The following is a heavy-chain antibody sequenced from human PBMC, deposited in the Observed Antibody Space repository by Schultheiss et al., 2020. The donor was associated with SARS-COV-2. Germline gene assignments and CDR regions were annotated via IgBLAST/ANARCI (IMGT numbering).Heavy chain of an antibody. CDR1: GGSISSGGYY. V-gene: IGHV3-11*06. D-gene: IGHD1-1*01. Sequence: LSLTCTVSGGSISSGGYYWSWIRQHPGKGLEWLSHIRLGSNVPYYADSVQGRFTASRDDAKNSVYLQMNSLRDEDTAVYYCARDGNWASDYWGQGTLVTVSS. CDR2: IRLGSNVP. J-gene: IGHJ4*02. CDR3: ARDGNWASDY.